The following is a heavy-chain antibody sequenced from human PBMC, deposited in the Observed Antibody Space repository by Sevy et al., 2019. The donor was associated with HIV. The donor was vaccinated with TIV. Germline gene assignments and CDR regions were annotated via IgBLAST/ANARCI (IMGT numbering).Heavy chain of an antibody. J-gene: IGHJ6*02. CDR3: ARSLADYYYGMDV. Sequence: SETLSLTCTVSGASISSYYWSWIRQPPGKGLEWVGYFYYNGRTNYNPYLKSRVTISVDTSKHQFSLKLISVTAADTAVYYCARSLADYYYGMDVWGQGTTVTVSS. V-gene: IGHV4-59*01. CDR1: GASISSYY. CDR2: FYYNGRT.